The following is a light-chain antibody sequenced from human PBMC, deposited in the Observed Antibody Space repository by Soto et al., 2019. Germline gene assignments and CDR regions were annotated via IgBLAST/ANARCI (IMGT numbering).Light chain of an antibody. CDR2: AAS. J-gene: IGKJ5*01. V-gene: IGKV3-20*01. CDR3: QQYGSTIT. CDR1: QGLGTN. Sequence: EVVMTQSPATLSVSPGERATLSCRASQGLGTNLAWYLQKPGQGPRLLIYAASTRATGIPDRFSGSGSGTDFTLTISRLEPEDFAVYYCQQYGSTITFGQGTRLEIK.